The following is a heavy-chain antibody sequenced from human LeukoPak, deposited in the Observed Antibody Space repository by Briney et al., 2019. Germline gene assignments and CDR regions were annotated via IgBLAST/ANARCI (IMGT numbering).Heavy chain of an antibody. CDR3: ARDRSWGSQCYFDY. J-gene: IGHJ4*02. V-gene: IGHV3-33*01. CDR1: GFHFSTYG. Sequence: GRSLRLSCAASGFHFSTYGMHWVGQAPGKGLEWVGVIWYDGSNKIYAESVKGRFTISRDNSKNTLYLQMNSLRAEDTAVYYCARDRSWGSQCYFDYWGQGTLVTVSS. D-gene: IGHD7-27*01. CDR2: IWYDGSNK.